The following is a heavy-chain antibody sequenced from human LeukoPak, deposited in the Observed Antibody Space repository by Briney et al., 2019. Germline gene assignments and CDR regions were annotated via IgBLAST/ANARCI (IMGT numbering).Heavy chain of an antibody. Sequence: GASVKVSCKASGGTFSSYAISWVRQAPGRGLEWMGGIIPIFGTANYAQKFQGRVTITTDESTITAYMELSSLRSEDTAVYYCARARAKGGSYSRAFDIWGQGTMVTVSS. CDR3: ARARAKGGSYSRAFDI. J-gene: IGHJ3*02. V-gene: IGHV1-69*05. D-gene: IGHD1-26*01. CDR2: IIPIFGTA. CDR1: GGTFSSYA.